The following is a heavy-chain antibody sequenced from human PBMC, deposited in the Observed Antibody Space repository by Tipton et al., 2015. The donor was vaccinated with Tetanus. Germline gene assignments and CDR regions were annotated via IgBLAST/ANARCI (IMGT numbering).Heavy chain of an antibody. J-gene: IGHJ4*02. CDR1: GFTFSSYG. Sequence: SLRLSCAASGFTFSSYGMHWVRQAPGKGLEWVAVIWYDGSNKYYADSVKGRFTISRDNAKNTLHLQMNSLRAEDTAIYYCAKNSRSSWYEYFDSWGQGTLVTVSS. CDR3: AKNSRSSWYEYFDS. D-gene: IGHD6-13*01. V-gene: IGHV3-33*06. CDR2: IWYDGSNK.